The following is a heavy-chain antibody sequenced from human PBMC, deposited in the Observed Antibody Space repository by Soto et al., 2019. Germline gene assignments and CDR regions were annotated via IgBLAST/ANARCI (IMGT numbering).Heavy chain of an antibody. Sequence: GGSLRLSCAASGFTFSSYGMHWVRQAPGKGLEWVAVISYDGSNKYYADSVKGRFTISRDNSKNTLYLQMNSLRAEDTAVYYCAQDYSQNYYYYYGMDVWGQGTTVTVS. CDR1: GFTFSSYG. CDR3: AQDYSQNYYYYYGMDV. J-gene: IGHJ6*02. CDR2: ISYDGSNK. V-gene: IGHV3-30*03. D-gene: IGHD4-4*01.